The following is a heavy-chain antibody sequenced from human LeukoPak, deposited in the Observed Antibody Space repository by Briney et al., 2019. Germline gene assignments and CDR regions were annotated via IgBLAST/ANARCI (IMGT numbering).Heavy chain of an antibody. CDR2: ISAYNGNT. CDR3: AREYCSGGSCWHYYYYGMDV. V-gene: IGHV1-18*01. J-gene: IGHJ6*02. CDR1: GYTFTSYG. Sequence: VKVSCKASGYTFTSYGISWVRQAPGQGLEWMGWISAYNGNTNYAQKLQGRVTMTTDTSTSTAYMELRSLRSDDTAVYYCAREYCSGGSCWHYYYYGMDVWGQGTTVTVSS. D-gene: IGHD2-15*01.